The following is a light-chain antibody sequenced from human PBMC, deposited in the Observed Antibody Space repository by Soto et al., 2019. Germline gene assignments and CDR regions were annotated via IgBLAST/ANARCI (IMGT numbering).Light chain of an antibody. V-gene: IGKV1-5*03. CDR2: KAS. CDR3: QQYNTYSPWT. Sequence: DIQMTQSPSTLSASVGDRVTITCRASQSISGWLAWYQQKPGKAPKLLIYKASNLETGVPSRFSGSGSGTEFTLTISSLQPDDFATYYCQQYNTYSPWTFGQGTKLDFK. CDR1: QSISGW. J-gene: IGKJ1*01.